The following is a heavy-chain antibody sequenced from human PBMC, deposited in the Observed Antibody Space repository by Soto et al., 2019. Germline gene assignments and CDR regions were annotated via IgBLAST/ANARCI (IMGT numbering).Heavy chain of an antibody. CDR2: INWNSGTL. CDR1: GFTFDDYA. V-gene: IGHV3-9*01. J-gene: IGHJ1*01. CDR3: AKGGGSAWSGSAIQH. Sequence: EVQLVESGGGLVQPGRSLRLSCAASGFTFDDYAMHWVRQAPGKGLEWVSSINWNSGTLGYADSMEGRFTISRDNAKNSLYLQMNSLRTEDTALYYCAKGGGSAWSGSAIQHWGQGTLVTVSS. D-gene: IGHD1-26*01.